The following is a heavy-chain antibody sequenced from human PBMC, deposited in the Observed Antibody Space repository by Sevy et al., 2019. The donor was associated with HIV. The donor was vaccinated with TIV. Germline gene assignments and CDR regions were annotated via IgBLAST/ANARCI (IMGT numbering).Heavy chain of an antibody. D-gene: IGHD5-18*01. V-gene: IGHV3-30-3*01. Sequence: GGSLRLSCAASGFTFSSYAMHWVRQAPGKGLEWVAVISYDGSNKYYADSVKGRFTISRDNSKNTLYLQMNSLRAEDTAVYYCARDGVGYTAMGPFDYWDQGTLVTVSS. J-gene: IGHJ4*02. CDR3: ARDGVGYTAMGPFDY. CDR1: GFTFSSYA. CDR2: ISYDGSNK.